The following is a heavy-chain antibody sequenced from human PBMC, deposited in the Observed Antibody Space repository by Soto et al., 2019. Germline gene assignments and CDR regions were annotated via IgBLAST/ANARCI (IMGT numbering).Heavy chain of an antibody. V-gene: IGHV1-2*04. CDR3: AREQNAHNAFDT. J-gene: IGHJ3*02. CDR1: GYTFTGYY. CDR2: INPNSGGT. Sequence: ASVKVSCKASGYTFTGYYMHWVRQAPGQGLEWMGWINPNSGGTNYAQKFQGWVTMTRDTSISTAYMELSRLRSDDTAVYYFAREQNAHNAFDTWAQGTMVTVSS.